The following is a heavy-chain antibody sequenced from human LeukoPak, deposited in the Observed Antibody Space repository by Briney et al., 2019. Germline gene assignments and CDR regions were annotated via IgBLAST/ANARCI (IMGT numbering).Heavy chain of an antibody. CDR3: AREGVRGGNY. Sequence: SVKVSCKASGYTFTSYYMHWVRQAPGQGLEWMGGIIPIFGTANYAQKFQGRVTITTDESTSTAYMELSSLRSEDTAVYYCAREGVRGGNYWGQGTLVTVSS. CDR1: GYTFTSYY. V-gene: IGHV1-69*05. D-gene: IGHD3-16*01. J-gene: IGHJ4*02. CDR2: IIPIFGTA.